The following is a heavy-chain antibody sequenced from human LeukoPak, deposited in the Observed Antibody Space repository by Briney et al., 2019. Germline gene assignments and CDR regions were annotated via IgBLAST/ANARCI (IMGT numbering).Heavy chain of an antibody. Sequence: GESLKISCKGSGYSFTSYWIGWVRQMPGKGLEWMGIIYPGDSDTRYSPSFQGQVTISADKSISTAYLQWSSLKASDTAMYYCASTGVGAHPGRHAFDIWGQGTMVTVSS. CDR2: IYPGDSDT. V-gene: IGHV5-51*01. J-gene: IGHJ3*02. D-gene: IGHD1-26*01. CDR1: GYSFTSYW. CDR3: ASTGVGAHPGRHAFDI.